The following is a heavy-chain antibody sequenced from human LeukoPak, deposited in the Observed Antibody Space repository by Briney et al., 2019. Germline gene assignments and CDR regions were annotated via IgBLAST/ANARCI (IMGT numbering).Heavy chain of an antibody. Sequence: AGGSLRLSCVGSGFTFGSYEMSWVRQAPGKGLEWVSILYSGGTTYYADSVKGRFTVSRESSKNTLLLHMTSLRAEDTAVYYCARVGDHYHWYLDLWGRGTLVTASS. CDR3: ARVGDHYHWYLDL. J-gene: IGHJ2*01. CDR1: GFTFGSYE. D-gene: IGHD3-10*01. CDR2: LYSGGTT. V-gene: IGHV3-53*01.